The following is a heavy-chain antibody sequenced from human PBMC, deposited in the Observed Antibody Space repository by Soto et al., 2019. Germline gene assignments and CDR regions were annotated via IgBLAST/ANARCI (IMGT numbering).Heavy chain of an antibody. CDR2: IWYDGSSQ. CDR3: AKGDNLGPYTGYAFDP. CDR1: GFNFRNHG. V-gene: IGHV3-33*06. D-gene: IGHD2-2*02. J-gene: IGHJ5*02. Sequence: PGGSLRLSCAASGFNFRNHGMHWVRQAPGKGLEWVAVIWYDGSSQYYADSVKGRFTISRDNRENTLYLQMNSLRSDDTAVYYCAKGDNLGPYTGYAFDPWGQGTLVTVSS.